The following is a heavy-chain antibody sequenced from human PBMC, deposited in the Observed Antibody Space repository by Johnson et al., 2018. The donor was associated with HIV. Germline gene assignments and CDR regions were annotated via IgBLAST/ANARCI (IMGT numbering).Heavy chain of an antibody. D-gene: IGHD3-22*01. V-gene: IGHV3-33*01. CDR3: ARDFRQPFTMRVGVRPSGAFDI. Sequence: QVQLVESGGGVVQPGRSLRLSCAASGFTFSTYGMHWVRQAPGKGLEWVAVMWYDGSNKYYADSVKGRFTISRDNSKNTLYLQMNSLRAEDTAVYYCARDFRQPFTMRVGVRPSGAFDIWGQGTMVTVSS. CDR1: GFTFSTYG. J-gene: IGHJ3*02. CDR2: MWYDGSNK.